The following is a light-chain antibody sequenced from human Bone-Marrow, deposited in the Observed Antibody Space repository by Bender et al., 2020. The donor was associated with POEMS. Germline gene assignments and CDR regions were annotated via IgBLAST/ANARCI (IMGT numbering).Light chain of an antibody. CDR3: QSADSSGTFGV. CDR1: PLPKQY. Sequence: SYELTQPPSVSVSPGQTARITCSGDPLPKQYAYWYRQKPGQAPVLLISKDTERASGIPERFSGSTSGTTVTLTITEIQTDDEADYYCQSADSSGTFGVFGGGTRLTVL. CDR2: KDT. J-gene: IGLJ2*01. V-gene: IGLV3-25*03.